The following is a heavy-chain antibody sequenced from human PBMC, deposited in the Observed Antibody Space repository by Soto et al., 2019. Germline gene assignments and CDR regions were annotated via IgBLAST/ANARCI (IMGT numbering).Heavy chain of an antibody. D-gene: IGHD4-17*01. CDR3: ASQRPTVTTFDY. J-gene: IGHJ4*02. V-gene: IGHV4-34*01. Sequence: SETLSLTCAVYGGSFSDYYWSWIRQPPGRGLEWIGEINHSGSTNYNPSLKSRVSISVDTSKNQFSLRLSSVTAADAAIYYCASQRPTVTTFDYWGQGTPVTVSS. CDR1: GGSFSDYY. CDR2: INHSGST.